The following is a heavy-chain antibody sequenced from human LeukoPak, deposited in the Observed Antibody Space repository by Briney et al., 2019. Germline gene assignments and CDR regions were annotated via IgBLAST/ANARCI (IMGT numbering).Heavy chain of an antibody. Sequence: GGSLRLSCADSGFTFSSYWISWVRRAPGKGLEWVANINQDGSEKYYVDSVRGRFTISRDNAKNSLYLQMNSLRAEDTAEYYCVRDGGVSGYDLLDYWGQGTLVTVSS. CDR2: INQDGSEK. J-gene: IGHJ4*02. CDR1: GFTFSSYW. CDR3: VRDGGVSGYDLLDY. D-gene: IGHD5-12*01. V-gene: IGHV3-7*01.